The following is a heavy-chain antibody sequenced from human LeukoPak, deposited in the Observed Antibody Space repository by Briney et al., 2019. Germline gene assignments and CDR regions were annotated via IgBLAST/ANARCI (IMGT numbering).Heavy chain of an antibody. CDR1: GGSISSYY. D-gene: IGHD3-3*01. CDR3: AGGDRSGFWFDP. Sequence: SQTLSLTCTVSGGSISSYYWSWIRQPPGKGLEWIGYIYYSGSTNYNPSLKSRVTISVDTSKNQFSLKLSSVTAADTAVYYCAGGDRSGFWFDPWGQGTLVTVSS. CDR2: IYYSGST. V-gene: IGHV4-59*01. J-gene: IGHJ5*02.